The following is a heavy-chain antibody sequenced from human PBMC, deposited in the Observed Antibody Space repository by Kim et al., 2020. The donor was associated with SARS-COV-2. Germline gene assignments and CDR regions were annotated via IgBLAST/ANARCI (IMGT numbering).Heavy chain of an antibody. J-gene: IGHJ6*03. CDR2: IIPILGIA. V-gene: IGHV1-69*04. CDR1: GGTFSSYA. CDR3: AREPFDHCSGGSCYVRPGPYYYYYMDV. D-gene: IGHD2-15*01. Sequence: SVKVSCKASGGTFSSYAISWVRQAPGQGLEWMGRIIPILGIANYAQKFQGRVTNTADKSTSTAYMELSSLRSEDTAVYYCAREPFDHCSGGSCYVRPGPYYYYYMDVWGKGTTVTVSS.